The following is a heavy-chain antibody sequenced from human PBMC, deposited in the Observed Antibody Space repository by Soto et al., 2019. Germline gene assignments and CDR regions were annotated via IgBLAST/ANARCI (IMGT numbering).Heavy chain of an antibody. V-gene: IGHV1-58*01. J-gene: IGHJ4*02. CDR2: IVVGSGNT. CDR3: AADLDYYDSSGYWSLDY. CDR1: GFTFTSSA. Sequence: SVKVSCKASGFTFTSSAVQWVRQARGQRLEWIGWIVVGSGNTNYAQKFQERVTITRDMSTSTAYMELSSLRSEDTAVYYCAADLDYYDSSGYWSLDYWGQGTLVTVSS. D-gene: IGHD3-22*01.